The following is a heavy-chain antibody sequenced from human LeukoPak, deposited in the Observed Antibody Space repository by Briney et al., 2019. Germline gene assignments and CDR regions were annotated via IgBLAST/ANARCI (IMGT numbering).Heavy chain of an antibody. CDR3: ARDSSSWYEGPFDY. CDR1: GGSFSGYY. V-gene: IGHV4-34*01. Sequence: SETLSLTCAVYGGSFSGYYWSWIRQPPGKGLEWIGEINHSGSTNYNPSLKSRVTISVDTSKNQFSLKLSSVTAADTAVYYCARDSSSWYEGPFDYWGQGTLVTVSS. CDR2: INHSGST. J-gene: IGHJ4*02. D-gene: IGHD6-13*01.